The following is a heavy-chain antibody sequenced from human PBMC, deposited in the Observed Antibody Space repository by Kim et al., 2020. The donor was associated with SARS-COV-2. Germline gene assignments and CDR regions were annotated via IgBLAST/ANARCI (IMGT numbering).Heavy chain of an antibody. V-gene: IGHV3-72*01. CDR2: TRNKANSYTT. CDR1: GFTFSDHY. D-gene: IGHD3-22*01. J-gene: IGHJ4*02. CDR3: ARVWVYYDSSGRTEYFDY. Sequence: GGSLRLSCAASGFTFSDHYMDWVRQAPGKGLEWVGRTRNKANSYTTEYAASVKGRFTISRDDSKNSLYLQMNSLKTEDTAVYYCARVWVYYDSSGRTEYFDYWGQGTLVTVSS.